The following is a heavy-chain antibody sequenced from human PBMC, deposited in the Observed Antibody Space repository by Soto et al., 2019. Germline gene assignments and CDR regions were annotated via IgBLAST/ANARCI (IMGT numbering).Heavy chain of an antibody. J-gene: IGHJ4*02. CDR2: ISGSGGST. D-gene: IGHD3-22*01. CDR3: ANEFNYDGSGPPDY. V-gene: IGHV3-23*01. CDR1: GFTFSSYA. Sequence: GGSLRLSCAASGFTFSSYAMSWVRQAPGKGLEWVSAISGSGGSTYYADSVKGRFTISRDNSKNTLYLQMNSLRAEDTAVYYCANEFNYDGSGPPDYWGQGTLVTVSS.